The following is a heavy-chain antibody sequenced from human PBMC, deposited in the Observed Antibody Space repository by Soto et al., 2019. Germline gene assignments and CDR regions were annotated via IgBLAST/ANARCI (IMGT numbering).Heavy chain of an antibody. CDR2: IKSKTDGGTT. Sequence: PGGSLRLSCAASGFTFSNAWMNWVRQAPGKGLEWVGRIKSKTDGGTTDYAAPVKGRFTISRDDSKNTLYLQMNSLKTEDTAVYFCTITFGYCSGGSCYHYYAMDVWGQGTTVTVSS. D-gene: IGHD2-15*01. CDR3: TITFGYCSGGSCYHYYAMDV. J-gene: IGHJ6*02. V-gene: IGHV3-15*07. CDR1: GFTFSNAW.